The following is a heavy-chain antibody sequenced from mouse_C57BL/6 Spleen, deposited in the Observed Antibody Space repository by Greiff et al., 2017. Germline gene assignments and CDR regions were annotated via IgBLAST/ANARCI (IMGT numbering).Heavy chain of an antibody. V-gene: IGHV1-26*01. CDR3: ARDRGVRFDY. CDR2: INPNNGGT. Sequence: VQLQQSGPELVKPGASVKISCKASGYTFTDYYMNWVKQSHGKSLEWIGDINPNNGGTSYNQKFKGKATLTVDKSSSTAYMELRSLTSEDSAVYYCARDRGVRFDYWGQGTTLTVSS. J-gene: IGHJ2*01. CDR1: GYTFTDYY. D-gene: IGHD2-14*01.